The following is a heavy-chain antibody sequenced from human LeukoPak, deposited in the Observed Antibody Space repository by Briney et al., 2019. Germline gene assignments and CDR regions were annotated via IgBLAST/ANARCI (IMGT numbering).Heavy chain of an antibody. CDR1: GGSISSYY. CDR3: TRHESDSWRAGHYYYGMDV. D-gene: IGHD5-12*01. CDR2: IYYSGST. Sequence: SETLSLTCTVSGGSISSYYWSWIRQPPGKGLEWIGYIYYSGSTNYNPSLKSRVTISVDTSKNQFSLKLSSVTAADTAVYYCTRHESDSWRAGHYYYGMDVWGQGTTVTVSS. V-gene: IGHV4-59*08. J-gene: IGHJ6*02.